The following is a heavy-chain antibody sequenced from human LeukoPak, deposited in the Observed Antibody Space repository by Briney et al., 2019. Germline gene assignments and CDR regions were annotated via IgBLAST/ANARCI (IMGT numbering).Heavy chain of an antibody. CDR3: ARRGRAVAGPFDY. CDR1: GFTFSTYI. Sequence: GGSLRLSCATSGFTFSTYIMNWVRQDPGKGLERVSSISSSSSYIQYADSVKGRFTISRDNAKNSLSLQMNSLRVEDTAVYYCARRGRAVAGPFDYWGQGTLVTVSS. D-gene: IGHD6-19*01. J-gene: IGHJ4*02. CDR2: ISSSSSYI. V-gene: IGHV3-21*01.